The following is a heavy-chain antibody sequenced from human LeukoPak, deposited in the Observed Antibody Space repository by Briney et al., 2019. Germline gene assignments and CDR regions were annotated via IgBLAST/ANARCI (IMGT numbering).Heavy chain of an antibody. CDR2: IYSSGST. J-gene: IGHJ5*02. V-gene: IGHV4-34*01. CDR1: GGSFSGYY. D-gene: IGHD3-16*01. CDR3: ARHYGP. Sequence: PSETLSLTCAVYGGSFSGYYWSWIRQPPGKGLEWIGSIYSSGSTYYNPSLKSRVTISVDTSKNQFSLKLTSVTAADTAVYYCARHYGPWGQGTLVTVSS.